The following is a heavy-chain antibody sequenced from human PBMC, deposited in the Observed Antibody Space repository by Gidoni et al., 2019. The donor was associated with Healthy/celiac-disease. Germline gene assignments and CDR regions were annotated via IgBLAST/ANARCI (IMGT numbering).Heavy chain of an antibody. Sequence: QLQLQESGPGLVKPSETLSLTCTVSGGSISSSSYYWGWIRQPPGKGLEWIVSLYYSGSTYYNPSIKSRVTISVDTSKNQFSLKLSSVTAADTAVYYCAIITIPYYYYGMDVWGQGTTVTVSS. CDR1: GGSISSSSYY. D-gene: IGHD3-9*01. CDR3: AIITIPYYYYGMDV. J-gene: IGHJ6*02. V-gene: IGHV4-39*01. CDR2: LYYSGST.